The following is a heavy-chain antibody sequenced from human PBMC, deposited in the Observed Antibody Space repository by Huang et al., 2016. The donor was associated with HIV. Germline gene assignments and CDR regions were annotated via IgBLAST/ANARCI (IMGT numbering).Heavy chain of an antibody. CDR2: IKQYESEK. J-gene: IGHJ6*02. V-gene: IGHV3-7*01. CDR3: ATKTAAMDI. Sequence: VESGGRLVQPGGSIRLSCVGSTFTFGAYWLSWVGQSPGKGLEWVANIKQYESEKYYVESVKGRFNISRDNAKKVLFLEMNNVRVEDTATYYCATKTAAMDIWGQGTTVTVS. CDR1: TFTFGAYW. D-gene: IGHD1-7*01.